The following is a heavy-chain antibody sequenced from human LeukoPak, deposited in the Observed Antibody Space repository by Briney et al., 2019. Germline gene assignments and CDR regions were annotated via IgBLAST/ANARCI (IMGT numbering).Heavy chain of an antibody. V-gene: IGHV4-59*01. CDR1: GGSFSIYY. D-gene: IGHD2-15*01. CDR2: IYYSGST. CDR3: ARVGGGNYYYYGMDV. Sequence: SETLSLTCAVYGGSFSIYYWSWIRQPPGKGLEWIGNIYYSGSTNYNPSVKSRVTISVDTSKNQFSLKLNSVTAADTAVYYCARVGGGNYYYYGMDVWGQGTTVTVSS. J-gene: IGHJ6*02.